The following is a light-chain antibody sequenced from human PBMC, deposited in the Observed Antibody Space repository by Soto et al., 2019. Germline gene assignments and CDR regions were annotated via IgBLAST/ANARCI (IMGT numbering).Light chain of an antibody. J-gene: IGLJ3*02. Sequence: QSALTQPASVSGSPGQSITISCTGTSSDVGGYNHVSWYQQHPGKAPKLMICEVSNRPSGVSNRFSGSKSGNTASLTISGLQAEDEADYYCSSYTTSSTPWVFGGGTKLTVL. CDR1: SSDVGGYNH. CDR2: EVS. V-gene: IGLV2-14*01. CDR3: SSYTTSSTPWV.